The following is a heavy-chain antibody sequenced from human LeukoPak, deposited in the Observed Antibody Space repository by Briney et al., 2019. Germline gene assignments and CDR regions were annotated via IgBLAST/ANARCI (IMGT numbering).Heavy chain of an antibody. V-gene: IGHV3-30-3*01. D-gene: IGHD6-19*01. CDR2: ISYDGTNK. Sequence: GGSLRLSCAASGFTFTNYALHWVRQAPGKGLEWVAVISYDGTNKYYADSVKGRFTISRDNAKNTLYLQMNSLRAEDTAVYYCARVIYSGWEGELSDWGQGTLVTVSS. CDR1: GFTFTNYA. J-gene: IGHJ4*02. CDR3: ARVIYSGWEGELSD.